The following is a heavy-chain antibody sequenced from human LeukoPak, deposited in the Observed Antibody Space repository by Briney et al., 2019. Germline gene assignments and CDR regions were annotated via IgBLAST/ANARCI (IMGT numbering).Heavy chain of an antibody. CDR3: ARERSAYCGGDCFLDFDY. D-gene: IGHD2-21*02. CDR1: GYTFTGYY. CDR2: INPKSGGT. J-gene: IGHJ4*02. V-gene: IGHV1-2*06. Sequence: ASVKVSCKASGYTFTGYYMHWVRQAPGQGLEWMGRINPKSGGTNYAQKFQGRVTMTRDTSISTACMELSRLRSDDTAVYYCARERSAYCGGDCFLDFDYWGQGTLVTVSS.